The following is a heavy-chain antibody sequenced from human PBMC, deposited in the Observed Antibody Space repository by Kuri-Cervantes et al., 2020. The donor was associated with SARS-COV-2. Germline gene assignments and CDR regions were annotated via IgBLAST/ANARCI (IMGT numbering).Heavy chain of an antibody. Sequence: GESLKISCAASGFTFSSYAMHWVRQAPGKGLEWVAVISYDGSNKYYADSVKGRFTISRDNPKNTLYLQMNSLRAEDTAVYYCARDGYDSSGYYLDYWGQGTRGTVSS. J-gene: IGHJ4*02. CDR3: ARDGYDSSGYYLDY. D-gene: IGHD3-22*01. V-gene: IGHV3-30-3*01. CDR2: ISYDGSNK. CDR1: GFTFSSYA.